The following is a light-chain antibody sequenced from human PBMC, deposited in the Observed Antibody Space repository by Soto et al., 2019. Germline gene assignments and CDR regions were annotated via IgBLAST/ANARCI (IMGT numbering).Light chain of an antibody. CDR2: GAS. CDR1: QSVSSSY. J-gene: IGKJ1*01. CDR3: QQHGSSPGT. Sequence: EIVLTQSPGTLSLSPGERATLSCRASQSVSSSYLAWYQQKPGQAPRLLIYGASRRATGIPDRFSGSGSGKVFTITISGLAPEDFAIYYCQQHGSSPGTFGQGTKVEIK. V-gene: IGKV3-20*01.